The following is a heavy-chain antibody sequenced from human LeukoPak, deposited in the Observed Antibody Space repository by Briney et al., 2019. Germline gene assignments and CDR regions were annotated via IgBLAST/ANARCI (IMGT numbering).Heavy chain of an antibody. CDR2: ISAYNGNT. Sequence: ASVKVSCKASGYTFTSYGISWVRQAPGQGLEWMGWISAYNGNTNYAQKLQGRVTMTTDTSTSTAYMELRSLRSDDTAVYYCARFKKSWSLEPRNFDYWGQGTLVTVSS. D-gene: IGHD1-1*01. J-gene: IGHJ4*02. CDR1: GYTFTSYG. CDR3: ARFKKSWSLEPRNFDY. V-gene: IGHV1-18*01.